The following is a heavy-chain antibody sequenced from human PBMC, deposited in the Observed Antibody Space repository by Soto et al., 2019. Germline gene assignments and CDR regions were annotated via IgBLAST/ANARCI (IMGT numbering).Heavy chain of an antibody. CDR3: ARSGRGSGYLRYYYYGMDV. D-gene: IGHD3-22*01. CDR1: GGSISSGGYS. J-gene: IGHJ6*02. V-gene: IGHV4-30-2*01. Sequence: QLQLQESGSGLVKPSQTLSLTCAVSGGSISSGGYSWSWIRQLPGKGLEWIGYIYHSGSTYYNPSLKSRATISVDRSKNQFSLKLSSVTAADTAVYYCARSGRGSGYLRYYYYGMDVWGQGTTVTVSS. CDR2: IYHSGST.